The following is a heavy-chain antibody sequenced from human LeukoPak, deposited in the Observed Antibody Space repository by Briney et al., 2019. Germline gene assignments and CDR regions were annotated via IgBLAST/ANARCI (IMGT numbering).Heavy chain of an antibody. J-gene: IGHJ3*02. CDR1: GGSISSYY. CDR2: IYYSGST. Sequence: SETLSLTCTVSGGSISSYYWSWIRQPPGKGLEWIGYIYYSGSTNYNPSLKSRVTISLDTSKNQFSLRLSSVTAADTAVYYCARSEYSYGADAFDIWGQGTMVTVSS. V-gene: IGHV4-59*01. CDR3: ARSEYSYGADAFDI. D-gene: IGHD5-18*01.